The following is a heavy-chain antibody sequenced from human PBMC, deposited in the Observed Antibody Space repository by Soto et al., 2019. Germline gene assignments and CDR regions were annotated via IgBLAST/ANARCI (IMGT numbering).Heavy chain of an antibody. D-gene: IGHD3-10*01. CDR2: IYPRDSDT. CDR3: ARRRDFYGPGPLNLFDS. Sequence: GESLKISCKTFGFSFSHYWIAWVRQLPGKGPEWMGIIYPRDSDTRYSPSFQGHVTISADKSSSTAYLQWTSLKTSDTAMYYCARRRDFYGPGPLNLFDSWGQGTLVTVSS. J-gene: IGHJ5*01. CDR1: GFSFSHYW. V-gene: IGHV5-51*01.